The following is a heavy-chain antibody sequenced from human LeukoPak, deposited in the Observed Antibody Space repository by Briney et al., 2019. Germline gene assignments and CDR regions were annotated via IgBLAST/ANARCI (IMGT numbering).Heavy chain of an antibody. V-gene: IGHV1-69*06. Sequence: ASVKVSCKASGGTFSSYAISWVRQAPGQGLEWMGGIIPIFGTANYAQKFQGRVTITADKSTSTAYMELSSLRSEDTAVYYCARDQYDFGRYFQHWGQGTLVTVSS. J-gene: IGHJ1*01. CDR3: ARDQYDFGRYFQH. D-gene: IGHD3-3*01. CDR2: IIPIFGTA. CDR1: GGTFSSYA.